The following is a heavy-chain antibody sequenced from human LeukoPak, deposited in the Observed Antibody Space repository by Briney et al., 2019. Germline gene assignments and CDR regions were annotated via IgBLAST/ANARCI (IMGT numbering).Heavy chain of an antibody. CDR1: GGSISGYY. CDR3: WRGGWWSKV. J-gene: IGHJ6*02. V-gene: IGHV4-59*01. CDR2: IYYTGST. D-gene: IGHD2-15*01. Sequence: PSETLFLTCTVSGGSISGYYWTWIRQPPGKGLEWIGYIYYTGSTNYNPSLKSRVTVSVDTSKSQFSLKLSSVTAADTAVYYCWRGGWWSKVWGPGTTVAVSS.